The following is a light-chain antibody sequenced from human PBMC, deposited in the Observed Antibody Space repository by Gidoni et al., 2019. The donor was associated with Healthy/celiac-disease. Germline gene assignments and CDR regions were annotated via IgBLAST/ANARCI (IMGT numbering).Light chain of an antibody. CDR2: DVS. V-gene: IGLV2-14*03. CDR1: SSDVGGYNY. J-gene: IGLJ2*01. CDR3: SSYTIISTLVV. Sequence: QSALTQPASVSRSPGQSITISCTVTSSDVGGYNYVSWYQQRPGKAPKLMSYDVSDRPSGVSHRFSGSKSGNPASLTISGLQADDEADYYCSSYTIISTLVVFGGGPKLPVL.